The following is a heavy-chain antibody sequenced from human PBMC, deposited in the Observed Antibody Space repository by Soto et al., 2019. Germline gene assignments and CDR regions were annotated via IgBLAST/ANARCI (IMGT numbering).Heavy chain of an antibody. Sequence: GGSLRLSCAASGFTFSSYWMHWVRQAPGKGLVWVSRINSDGSSTSYADSVKGRFTISRDNAKNTLYLQMNSLRAEDTAVYYCARSSGWSNWFDPWGQGTLVTVSS. V-gene: IGHV3-74*01. CDR1: GFTFSSYW. D-gene: IGHD6-19*01. CDR3: ARSSGWSNWFDP. J-gene: IGHJ5*02. CDR2: INSDGSST.